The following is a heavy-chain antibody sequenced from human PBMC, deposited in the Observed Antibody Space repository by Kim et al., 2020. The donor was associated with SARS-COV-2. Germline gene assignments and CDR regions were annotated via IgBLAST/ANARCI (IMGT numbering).Heavy chain of an antibody. Sequence: ASVKVSCEASGYIFANYAIHWVRQAPGQRLEWLGWINAGNGYLKYSQKFQNRVTLSRDTSASVAYMELSSLTSEDTATYYCTRGTYCSSLSCSNGEFWGQ. CDR1: GYIFANYA. CDR2: INAGNGYL. J-gene: IGHJ1*01. V-gene: IGHV1-3*01. CDR3: TRGTYCSSLSCSNGEF. D-gene: IGHD2-2*01.